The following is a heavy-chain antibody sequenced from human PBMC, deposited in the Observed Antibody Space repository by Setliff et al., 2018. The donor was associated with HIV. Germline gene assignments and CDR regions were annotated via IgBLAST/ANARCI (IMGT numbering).Heavy chain of an antibody. J-gene: IGHJ4*02. CDR1: GYTFTSYG. CDR2: ISAYNGNT. D-gene: IGHD6-19*01. Sequence: ASVKVFCKASGYTFTSYGISWVRQAPGQGLEGMGWISAYNGNTNYAQKLQGRVTMTTATSTSTAYMELRCLRSADTAVSYCARGRRQWGLKGGGSDDYWGQGTLVTVSS. CDR3: ARGRRQWGLKGGGSDDY. V-gene: IGHV1-18*01.